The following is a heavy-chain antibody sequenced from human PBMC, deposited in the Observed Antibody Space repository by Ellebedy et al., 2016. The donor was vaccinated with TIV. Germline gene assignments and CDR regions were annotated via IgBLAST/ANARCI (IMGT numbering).Heavy chain of an antibody. D-gene: IGHD3-10*01. J-gene: IGHJ4*02. CDR3: ARGGGSGTYYSFDY. CDR2: IGSRSGIF. Sequence: GESLKISCEASRFTFSTYSMNWVRQAPGKGLEWISYIGSRSGIFRYADSVKGRFTISSDNAKNSLYLQVDRLRDEDTAVYYCARGGGSGTYYSFDYWGRGTLVTVYS. CDR1: RFTFSTYS. V-gene: IGHV3-48*02.